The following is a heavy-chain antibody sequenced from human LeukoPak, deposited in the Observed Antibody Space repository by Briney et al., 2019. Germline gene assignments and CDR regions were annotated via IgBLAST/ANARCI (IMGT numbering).Heavy chain of an antibody. CDR1: GFTFSSYD. V-gene: IGHV3-21*01. Sequence: GGSLRLSCAASGFTFSSYDMNWVRQAPGKGLEWVSSISSSSSYIYYADSVKGRFTISRGNAKNSLYLQMNSLRAEDTAVYYCARVKDYYDSSGGYWGQGTLVTVSS. D-gene: IGHD3-22*01. CDR2: ISSSSSYI. J-gene: IGHJ4*02. CDR3: ARVKDYYDSSGGY.